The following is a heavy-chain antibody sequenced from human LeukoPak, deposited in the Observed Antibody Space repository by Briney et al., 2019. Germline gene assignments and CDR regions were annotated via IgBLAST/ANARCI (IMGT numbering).Heavy chain of an antibody. CDR2: IKSKTDGGTT. D-gene: IGHD3-3*01. CDR3: TTAGILTYYDFWSGYWRFDY. Sequence: GGSLRLSCAASGFTFSNAWMSWVRQAPGKGLEWVGRIKSKTDGGTTDYAAPVKGRFTISRDDSKNTLYLQMNSLNTEDTAVYYCTTAGILTYYDFWSGYWRFDYWGQGTLVTVSS. CDR1: GFTFSNAW. V-gene: IGHV3-15*01. J-gene: IGHJ4*02.